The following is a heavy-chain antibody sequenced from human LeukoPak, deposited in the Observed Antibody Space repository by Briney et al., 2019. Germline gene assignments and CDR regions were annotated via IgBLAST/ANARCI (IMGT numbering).Heavy chain of an antibody. D-gene: IGHD1-26*01. Sequence: SETLSLTCTVSGGSLSSYYLSWIRQSAGKGLEWIGRIYTSGSTNYNPSLKSRVTMSVDTSKNQFSLKLSSVTAADTAVYYCARNGGSGTYYDGSFDYWGQGTLVTVSS. CDR3: ARNGGSGTYYDGSFDY. J-gene: IGHJ4*02. CDR1: GGSLSSYY. V-gene: IGHV4-4*07. CDR2: IYTSGST.